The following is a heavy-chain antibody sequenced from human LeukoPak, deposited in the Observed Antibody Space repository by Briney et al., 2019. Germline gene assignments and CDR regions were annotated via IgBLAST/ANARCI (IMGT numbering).Heavy chain of an antibody. J-gene: IGHJ4*02. D-gene: IGHD6-13*01. CDR1: GFTFNSYA. CDR2: ISYDGSNK. CDR3: ARPIFPGIAADEAY. Sequence: SGGSLRLSCAASGFTFNSYAMHWVRQAPGKGLEWVAVISYDGSNKYYADSVKGRFIISRDNSKNTLYLQMNSLRVEDTAVYYCARPIFPGIAADEAYWGKGTMVTVSS. V-gene: IGHV3-30*04.